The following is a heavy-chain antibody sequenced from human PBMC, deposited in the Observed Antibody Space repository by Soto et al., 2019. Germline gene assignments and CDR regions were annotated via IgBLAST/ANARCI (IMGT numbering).Heavy chain of an antibody. CDR2: IIPILGIA. V-gene: IGHV1-69*02. CDR1: GGTFSSYT. J-gene: IGHJ4*02. Sequence: ASVKVSCKASGGTFSSYTISWVRQAPGQGLEWMGRIIPILGIANYAQKFQGRVTITADKSTSTAYMELSSLRSEDTAVYYCARVSRAYSSSWYEYYFDYWGQGTLVTVPQ. D-gene: IGHD6-13*01. CDR3: ARVSRAYSSSWYEYYFDY.